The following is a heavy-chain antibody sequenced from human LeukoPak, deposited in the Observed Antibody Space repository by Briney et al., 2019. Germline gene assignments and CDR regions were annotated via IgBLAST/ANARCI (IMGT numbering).Heavy chain of an antibody. V-gene: IGHV4-4*07. CDR3: AREYGDFDY. CDR2: ISSSGST. Sequence: SETLSLTCIVSGGSISHYYWSWIRQPAGKGLEWIGRISSSGSTNYSPSLKSRVTMSVDTSKNQFSLKLNFVTAADTAVYYCAREYGDFDYWGQGTLVTVSS. CDR1: GGSISHYY. J-gene: IGHJ4*02. D-gene: IGHD4-17*01.